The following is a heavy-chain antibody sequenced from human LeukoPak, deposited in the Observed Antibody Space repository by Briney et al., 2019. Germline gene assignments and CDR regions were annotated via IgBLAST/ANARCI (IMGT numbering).Heavy chain of an antibody. J-gene: IGHJ5*02. Sequence: PRGSLRLSCAASGFTVSSNYMSWVRQAPGKGLEWVSVVYSGGSTYYADSVKGRFTISRHNSKKTLYLQMNSLRAEDTAVYYCARVVTMVRGVKGNWFDPWGQGTLVTVSS. D-gene: IGHD3-10*01. CDR2: VYSGGST. CDR1: GFTVSSNY. V-gene: IGHV3-53*04. CDR3: ARVVTMVRGVKGNWFDP.